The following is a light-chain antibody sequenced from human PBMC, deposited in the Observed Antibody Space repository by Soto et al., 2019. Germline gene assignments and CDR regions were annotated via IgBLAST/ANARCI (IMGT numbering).Light chain of an antibody. J-gene: IGLJ1*01. Sequence: QSVVTQPASVSGSPGQSITISCTGTSSDIGHYDYVSWYQQHPGKAPKLMIYHVTYRPSEVSNRYSGSKSGNSAALTISGLQADDEADYYCCSLTYNHTYVFGRGTKV. CDR3: CSLTYNHTYV. CDR2: HVT. V-gene: IGLV2-14*03. CDR1: SSDIGHYDY.